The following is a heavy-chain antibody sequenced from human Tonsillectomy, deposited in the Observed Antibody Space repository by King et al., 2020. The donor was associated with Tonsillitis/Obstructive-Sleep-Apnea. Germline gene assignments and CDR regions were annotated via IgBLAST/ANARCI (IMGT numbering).Heavy chain of an antibody. CDR3: ARDIQRQGYTNNLFPN. Sequence: VQLVESGGGVVQPGRSLRLSCAASGFTFSNYAMHWVRQAPGKGLEWVAIISYDGINENYADSVKGRFTISRDNSQNTLYLQMDSLRPEDTAVYYCARDIQRQGYTNNLFPNWGQGTLVTVSS. V-gene: IGHV3-30*04. D-gene: IGHD6-13*01. J-gene: IGHJ4*02. CDR2: ISYDGINE. CDR1: GFTFSNYA.